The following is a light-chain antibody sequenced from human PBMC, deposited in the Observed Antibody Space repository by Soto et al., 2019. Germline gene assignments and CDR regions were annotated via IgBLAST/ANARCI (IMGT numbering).Light chain of an antibody. V-gene: IGLV1-40*01. J-gene: IGLJ1*01. CDR2: GSY. CDR1: SSNIGAGSD. Sequence: QSVLTQRPSVSGAPGQRVTISCTGSSSNIGAGSDVHWYQQVPGTAPKLLVYGSYNRPSGVPDRFSGSKSGTSASLAITGLQAEDEADFYCQSYDSSLSAWVFGTGTKLTVL. CDR3: QSYDSSLSAWV.